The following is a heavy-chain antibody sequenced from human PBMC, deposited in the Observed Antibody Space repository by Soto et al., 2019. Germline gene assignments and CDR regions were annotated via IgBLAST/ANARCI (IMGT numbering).Heavy chain of an antibody. CDR3: AKSQEIGTHFFDS. D-gene: IGHD6-13*01. CDR2: IGTAGDT. CDR1: GFTFSGFD. Sequence: GGSLRLSCEASGFTFSGFDMHWVRQPTGKGLEWVSSIGTAGDTYYVVSVKGRFTISRDNAKNSLSLQMNSLRAGDMAVYFCAKSQEIGTHFFDSWGQGTQVTVSS. V-gene: IGHV3-13*01. J-gene: IGHJ4*02.